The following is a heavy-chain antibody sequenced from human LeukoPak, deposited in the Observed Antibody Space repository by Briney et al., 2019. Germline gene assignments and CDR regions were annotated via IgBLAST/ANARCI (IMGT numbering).Heavy chain of an antibody. D-gene: IGHD6-13*01. V-gene: IGHV4-59*08. J-gene: IGHJ6*02. CDR3: VRHAATRHNYGMDV. Sequence: SSETLSLTCTVSGGSISYYYWRWIRQPPGKGLEWIGHIYHSGSTNYNPSFKSRVTISVDTSKNHFSLYLSSVTAADTAVYYCVRHAATRHNYGMDVWGQGTTVTVSS. CDR1: GGSISYYY. CDR2: IYHSGST.